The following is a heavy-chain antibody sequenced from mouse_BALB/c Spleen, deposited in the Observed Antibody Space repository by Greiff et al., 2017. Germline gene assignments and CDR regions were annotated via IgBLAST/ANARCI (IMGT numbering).Heavy chain of an antibody. J-gene: IGHJ4*01. CDR2: INSNGGST. D-gene: IGHD2-1*01. Sequence: EVHLVESGGGLVQPGGSLKLSCAASGFTFSSYGMSWVRQTPDKRLELVATINSNGGSTYYPDSVKGRFTISRDNAKNTLYLQMSSLKSEDTAMYYCARAGGNYVDYYAMDYWGQGTSVTVSS. V-gene: IGHV5-6-3*01. CDR1: GFTFSSYG. CDR3: ARAGGNYVDYYAMDY.